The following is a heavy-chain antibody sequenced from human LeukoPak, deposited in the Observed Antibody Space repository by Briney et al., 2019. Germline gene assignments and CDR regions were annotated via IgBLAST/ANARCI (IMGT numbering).Heavy chain of an antibody. V-gene: IGHV3-30-3*01. CDR1: GFSFNNNA. CDR2: ISYDGSTR. D-gene: IGHD3-10*01. CDR3: ARDTAQSLSLYGVVDF. J-gene: IGHJ4*02. Sequence: GGSLRLSCAASGFSFNNNAMHWVRQAPGKGLEWLAAISYDGSTRKYADSVKGRFTIPRDNSKKSLSLQMNSLRGEDTAVYYCARDTAQSLSLYGVVDFWGQGTLVTVSS.